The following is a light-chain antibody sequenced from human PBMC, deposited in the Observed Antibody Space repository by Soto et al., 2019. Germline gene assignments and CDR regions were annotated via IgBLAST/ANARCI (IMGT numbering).Light chain of an antibody. CDR2: GAS. V-gene: IGKV3-20*01. CDR1: QSVSSSS. CDR3: QQYGTTLMYT. J-gene: IGKJ2*01. Sequence: VLTQSPGTLSLSPGERATLSCRASQSVSSSSLAWYQQKPGQAPRLLIYGASSRATGIPDRFSGGGSGTDFTLTISRLEPEDFAVYYCQQYGTTLMYTFGQGSTLEIK.